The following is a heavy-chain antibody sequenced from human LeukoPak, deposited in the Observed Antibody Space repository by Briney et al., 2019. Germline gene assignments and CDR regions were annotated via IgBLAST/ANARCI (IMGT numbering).Heavy chain of an antibody. CDR3: ARGVLYDFWSGYGGNAFDI. J-gene: IGHJ3*02. V-gene: IGHV3-53*01. CDR1: GFTVSSNY. D-gene: IGHD3-3*01. Sequence: GGSLRLSCAASGFTVSSNYMSWVRQAPGKGLEWVSVIYSGGSTYYADSVKGRFTISRDNSKNTLYLQMNSLRAEDTAVYYCARGVLYDFWSGYGGNAFDIWGQGTMVTVSS. CDR2: IYSGGST.